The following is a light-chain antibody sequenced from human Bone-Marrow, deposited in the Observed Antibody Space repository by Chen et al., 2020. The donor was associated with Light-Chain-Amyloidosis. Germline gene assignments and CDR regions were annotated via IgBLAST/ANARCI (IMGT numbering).Light chain of an antibody. CDR2: RDT. V-gene: IGLV3-25*03. Sequence: SYELTQPPSVSVSPGQTARITCSGDDLPTKYAYWYQQKPGQAPVLVIHRDTERPSGISEGFYGSSSGTTATWTISGVQAEDEADYHCQSADSSGTYEVIFGGGTKLTVL. J-gene: IGLJ2*01. CDR3: QSADSSGTYEVI. CDR1: DLPTKY.